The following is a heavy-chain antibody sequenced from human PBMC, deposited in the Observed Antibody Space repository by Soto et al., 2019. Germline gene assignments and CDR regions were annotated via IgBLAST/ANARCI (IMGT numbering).Heavy chain of an antibody. CDR3: GRVWDGPILNNYERLGAMDL. CDR2: GFHSGST. V-gene: IGHV4-39*02. Sequence: QLLESGPGLLKPSETLSLTCTVSGGSIASGSFYWDWIRMATGKGLEWIGSGFHSGSTYYNPSLKCLVTICVDTSKNEFSLTLRSVSAADTSVYHCGRVWDGPILNNYERLGAMDLWGQGTTVIVSS. CDR1: GGSIASGSFY. D-gene: IGHD3-16*01. J-gene: IGHJ6*02.